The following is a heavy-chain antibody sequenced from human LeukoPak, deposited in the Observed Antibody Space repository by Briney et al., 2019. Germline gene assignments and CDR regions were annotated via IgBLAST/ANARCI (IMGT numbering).Heavy chain of an antibody. CDR3: ARDANGDYGYWFDP. V-gene: IGHV3-21*01. Sequence: GGSLRLSCAGSGFPFSGYSMNWVRQTPGKGLEWVSSMSILSGITYYAESVKGRFTVSRDNAKNLLHLQMNSLRVEDTAIYYCARDANGDYGYWFDPWGQGTLVTVSS. D-gene: IGHD4-17*01. CDR1: GFPFSGYS. J-gene: IGHJ5*02. CDR2: MSILSGIT.